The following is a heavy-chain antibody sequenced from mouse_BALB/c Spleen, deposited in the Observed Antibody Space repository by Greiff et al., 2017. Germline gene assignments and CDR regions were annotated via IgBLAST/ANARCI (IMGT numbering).Heavy chain of an antibody. Sequence: QVQLQQPGAELVKPGASVKLSCKASGYTFTSYWMHWVKQRPGQGLEWIGEINPSNGRTNYNEKFKSKATLTVDKSSSTAYMQLSSQTSEDSAVYYCARQDDYDRAWFAYWGQGTLVTVSA. CDR3: ARQDDYDRAWFAY. J-gene: IGHJ3*01. CDR2: INPSNGRT. D-gene: IGHD2-4*01. CDR1: GYTFTSYW. V-gene: IGHV1S81*02.